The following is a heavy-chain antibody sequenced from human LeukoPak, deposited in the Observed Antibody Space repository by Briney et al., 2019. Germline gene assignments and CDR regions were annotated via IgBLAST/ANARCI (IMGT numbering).Heavy chain of an antibody. Sequence: SETLSLTCTVSGYSISSGYYWGWIRQPPGKGLEWIGSIYHGGSTYYNPSLKSRVTISVDTSKNQFSLKLSSVTAADTAVYYCARLPGYSSSWYYFDYWGQGTLVTVSS. D-gene: IGHD6-13*01. CDR3: ARLPGYSSSWYYFDY. J-gene: IGHJ4*02. V-gene: IGHV4-38-2*02. CDR1: GYSISSGYY. CDR2: IYHGGST.